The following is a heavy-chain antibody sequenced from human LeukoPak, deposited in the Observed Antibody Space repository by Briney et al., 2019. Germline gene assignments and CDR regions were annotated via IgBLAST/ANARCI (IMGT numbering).Heavy chain of an antibody. Sequence: PSETLSLTCTVSGGSIGSYYWSWIRQPAGKGLEWIGRIYASGSTNYNPSLKSRATISVDTSKNQFSLKLSSVTAEDMAVYYCARGRYYFDYWGQGTLVTVSS. V-gene: IGHV4-4*07. CDR3: ARGRYYFDY. CDR1: GGSIGSYY. CDR2: IYASGST. J-gene: IGHJ4*02.